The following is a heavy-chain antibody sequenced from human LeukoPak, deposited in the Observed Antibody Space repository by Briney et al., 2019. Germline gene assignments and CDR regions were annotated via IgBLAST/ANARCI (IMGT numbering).Heavy chain of an antibody. Sequence: PSETLSLTCTVSGGSISSSSYYWGWIRQPPGKGLEWIGSIYYSGSTYYNPSLKSRVTISVDTSKNQFSLKLSSVTAADTAVYYCARVAAADTNWFDPWGQGTLVTVSS. V-gene: IGHV4-39*07. CDR2: IYYSGST. D-gene: IGHD6-13*01. J-gene: IGHJ5*02. CDR1: GGSISSSSYY. CDR3: ARVAAADTNWFDP.